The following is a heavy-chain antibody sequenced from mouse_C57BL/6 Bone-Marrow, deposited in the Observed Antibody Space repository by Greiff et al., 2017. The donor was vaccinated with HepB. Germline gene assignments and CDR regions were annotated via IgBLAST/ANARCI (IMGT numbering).Heavy chain of an antibody. J-gene: IGHJ2*01. D-gene: IGHD1-1*01. CDR1: GYTFTSYW. CDR3: ARRDYYGSSNYFDD. V-gene: IGHV1-59*01. Sequence: QVQLQQPGAELVRPGTSVKLSCKASGYTFTSYWMHWVKQRPGQGLEWIGVIDPSDSYTNYNQKFKGKATLTVDTSSSTAYMQLSSLTSEDSAVYDCARRDYYGSSNYFDDWGQGTTLTVSS. CDR2: IDPSDSYT.